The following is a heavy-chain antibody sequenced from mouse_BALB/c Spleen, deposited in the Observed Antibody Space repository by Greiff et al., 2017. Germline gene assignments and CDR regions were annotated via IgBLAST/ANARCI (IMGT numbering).Heavy chain of an antibody. CDR3: ARRDWFAY. CDR2: ISSGSSTI. CDR1: GFTFSSFG. J-gene: IGHJ3*01. Sequence: EVQLVESGGGLVQPGGSRKLSCAASGFTFSSFGMHWVRQAPEKGLEWVAYISSGSSTIYYADTVKGRFTISRDNPKNTLFLQMTSLRSEDTAMYYCARRDWFAYWGQGTLVTVSA. V-gene: IGHV5-17*02.